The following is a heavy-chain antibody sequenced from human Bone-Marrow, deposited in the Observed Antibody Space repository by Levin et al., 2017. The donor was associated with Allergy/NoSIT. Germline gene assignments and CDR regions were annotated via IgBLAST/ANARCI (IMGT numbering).Heavy chain of an antibody. D-gene: IGHD3-16*01. V-gene: IGHV3-53*01. CDR3: ARAKLRAAVYFDF. CDR1: GFTVSTSY. CDR2: IYSGGST. J-gene: IGHJ4*02. Sequence: GGSLRLSCAASGFTVSTSYMTWVRQSPGKGLEWVSIIYSGGSTYHADSVQGRFTISRDHYRNPVYLQMNSLRAEDTAVYYCARAKLRAAVYFDFWGQGTLVTVSS.